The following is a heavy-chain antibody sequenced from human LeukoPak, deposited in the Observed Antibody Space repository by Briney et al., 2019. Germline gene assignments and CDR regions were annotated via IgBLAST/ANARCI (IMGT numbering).Heavy chain of an antibody. Sequence: ASVKVSCKASGYTFTSYAMNWVRQAPGHGLEWMGWINTNTGNPTYAQGFTGRFVFSLDTSVSTAYLQISSLKAEDTAVYYCAREGVRVEQLVNNNWFDPWGQGTLVTVSS. V-gene: IGHV7-4-1*02. CDR2: INTNTGNP. J-gene: IGHJ5*02. CDR3: AREGVRVEQLVNNNWFDP. CDR1: GYTFTSYA. D-gene: IGHD6-13*01.